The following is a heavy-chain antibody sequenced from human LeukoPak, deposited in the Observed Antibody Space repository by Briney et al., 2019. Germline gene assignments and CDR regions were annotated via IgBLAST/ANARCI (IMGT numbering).Heavy chain of an antibody. CDR3: AREVLTFAGVFDY. J-gene: IGHJ4*02. V-gene: IGHV3-7*04. Sequence: GGSLRLSCAASGFTFSDYWMSWVRQAPGRGLEWVANIKQDGSEKHYVDSVKGRFTISRDNAKNSLYVQMNSLRGEDMAVYYCAREVLTFAGVFDYWGQGALVTVSS. CDR1: GFTFSDYW. CDR2: IKQDGSEK. D-gene: IGHD3-16*01.